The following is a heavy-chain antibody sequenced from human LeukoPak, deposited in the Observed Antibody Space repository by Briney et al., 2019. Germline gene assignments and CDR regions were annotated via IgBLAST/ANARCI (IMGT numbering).Heavy chain of an antibody. V-gene: IGHV3-11*06. CDR1: GFTFSDYS. CDR2: ISSSTYT. CDR3: VRDSPGYGAYDFD. J-gene: IGHJ4*02. Sequence: GGSLRLSCAASGFTFSDYSMSWIRQAPGKGLEWISYISSSTYTNYADSVRGRFTISRDNAKNSMYLQMNNLSAEDTAVYYCVRDSPGYGAYDFDWGQGTLVTVSS. D-gene: IGHD5-12*01.